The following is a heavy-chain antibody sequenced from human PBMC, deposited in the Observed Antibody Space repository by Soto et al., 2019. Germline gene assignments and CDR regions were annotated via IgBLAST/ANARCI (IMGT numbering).Heavy chain of an antibody. V-gene: IGHV3-30*03. CDR3: ARRGWDAFDI. CDR1: GFTFSRYG. Sequence: QVQLVESGGGVVQPGRSLRLSCAASGFTFSRYGMHWVRQAPGKGLAWVAVISYDGSNKYYADSVKGRFTISRDNSKNTLYLQMNSLRAEDTAVYYCARRGWDAFDIWGQGTMVTVSS. J-gene: IGHJ3*02. CDR2: ISYDGSNK.